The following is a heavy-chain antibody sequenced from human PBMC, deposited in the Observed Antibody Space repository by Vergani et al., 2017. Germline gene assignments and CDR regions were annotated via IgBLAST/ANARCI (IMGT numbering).Heavy chain of an antibody. V-gene: IGHV3-33*01. D-gene: IGHD2-2*01. CDR1: GFTFSSYV. J-gene: IGHJ6*03. Sequence: QVQLVESGGGVVQPGRSLRLSCAASGFTFSSYVLHWVRQAPGKGFEWVAVMWYDGSNKYYADSVKGRFTISRDSSKNTLYLQMNGLRAEDTAVYYCARGAGYCSSTSGPPTLRHYYYYIDVWGKGTTVTVSS. CDR2: MWYDGSNK. CDR3: ARGAGYCSSTSGPPTLRHYYYYIDV.